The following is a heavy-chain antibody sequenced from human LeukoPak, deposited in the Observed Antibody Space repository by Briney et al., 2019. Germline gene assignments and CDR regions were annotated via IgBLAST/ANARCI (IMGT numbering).Heavy chain of an antibody. D-gene: IGHD2-15*01. Sequence: EASVKVSCKASGYTFTGYYMHWVRQAPGQGLEWMGWINPNSGGTNYAQKFQGRVTMTRDTSISTAYMELSRLRSDDTAVYYCARAADIVVVVAALDYWGQGTLVTVSS. CDR3: ARAADIVVVVAALDY. J-gene: IGHJ4*02. V-gene: IGHV1-2*02. CDR2: INPNSGGT. CDR1: GYTFTGYY.